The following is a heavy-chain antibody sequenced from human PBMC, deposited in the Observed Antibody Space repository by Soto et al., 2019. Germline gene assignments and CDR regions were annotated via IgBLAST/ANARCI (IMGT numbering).Heavy chain of an antibody. CDR1: GFAFNNAW. Sequence: PSGTLSLSCAASGFAFNNAWLYWVRLAQAQGVEGVVRIKTNTHGGKTYYTAPVGGRFAITRDDSKNMVYMQMNTLNAEDTAVYYCTTDYHSQIGGFRFDYWGHGTLVTVSS. CDR2: IKTNTHGGKT. D-gene: IGHD3-22*01. V-gene: IGHV3-15*07. J-gene: IGHJ4*01. CDR3: TTDYHSQIGGFRFDY.